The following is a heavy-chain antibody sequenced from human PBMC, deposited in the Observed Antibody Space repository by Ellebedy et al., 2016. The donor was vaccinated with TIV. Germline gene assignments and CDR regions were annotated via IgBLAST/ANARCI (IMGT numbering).Heavy chain of an antibody. CDR2: ISSSSSYI. V-gene: IGHV3-21*01. J-gene: IGHJ5*02. CDR3: ARDEAAGYSSSNFDP. Sequence: GESLKISXAASGFTFSSYSMNWVRQAPGKGLEWVSSISSSSSYIYYADSVKGRFTISRDNAKNSLYLQMNSLRAEDTAVYYCARDEAAGYSSSNFDPWGQGTLVIVSS. CDR1: GFTFSSYS. D-gene: IGHD2-15*01.